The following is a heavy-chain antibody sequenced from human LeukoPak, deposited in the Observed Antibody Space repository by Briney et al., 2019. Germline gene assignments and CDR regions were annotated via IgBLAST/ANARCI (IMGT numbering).Heavy chain of an antibody. CDR2: IRIDNGNT. J-gene: IGHJ4*02. Sequence: GASVKVSCKTSGYTFTGQYLHWVRQAPGQGLEWMGWIRIDNGNTKYAQKLQGRVTMTTDTSTSTAYMELRSLTSDDTAVYYCARDWGYSVDYWGQGTLVTVSS. V-gene: IGHV1-18*01. CDR1: GYTFTGQY. CDR3: ARDWGYSVDY. D-gene: IGHD4-11*01.